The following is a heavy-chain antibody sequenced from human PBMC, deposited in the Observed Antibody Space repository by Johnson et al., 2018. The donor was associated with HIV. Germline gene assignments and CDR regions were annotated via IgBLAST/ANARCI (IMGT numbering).Heavy chain of an antibody. CDR3: ARTGRRVVVRGGAFDI. V-gene: IGHV3-9*01. Sequence: VQLVESGGGLVQPGRSLRLSCAASGFTFDDYAMHWVRQAPGKGLEWVSGISWNSGSIGYADSVKGRFTISRDNAKNSLYLQMNSLRAEDTAVYYCARTGRRVVVRGGAFDIWGQGTLVTVSS. D-gene: IGHD3-22*01. CDR1: GFTFDDYA. J-gene: IGHJ3*02. CDR2: ISWNSGSI.